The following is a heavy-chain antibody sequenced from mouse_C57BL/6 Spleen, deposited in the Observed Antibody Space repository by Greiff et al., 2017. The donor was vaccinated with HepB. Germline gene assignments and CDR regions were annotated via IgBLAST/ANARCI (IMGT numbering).Heavy chain of an antibody. CDR3: TRDLRPFYAMDY. CDR2: ISSGGDYI. J-gene: IGHJ4*01. CDR1: GFTFSSYA. V-gene: IGHV5-9-1*02. D-gene: IGHD1-2*01. Sequence: EVKLEESGEGLVKPGGSLKLSCAASGFTFSSYAMSWVRQTPEKRLEWVAYISSGGDYIYYADTVKGRFTISRDNARNTLYLQMSSLKSEDTAMYYCTRDLRPFYAMDYWGQGTSVTVSS.